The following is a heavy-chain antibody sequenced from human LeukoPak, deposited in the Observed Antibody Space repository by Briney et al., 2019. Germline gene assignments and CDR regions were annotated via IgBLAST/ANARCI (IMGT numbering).Heavy chain of an antibody. D-gene: IGHD5-24*01. CDR1: GFTFSTYW. CDR2: INQDGSAK. Sequence: GGSLRLSCAASGFTFSTYWMSWVRQAPGKGLEWVANINQDGSAKNYVDSVKGRFTISRDNAKNSVYLQMNSLRVEDTAVYYCARWGRHNMAVVYYNYDMDVWGKGTTVTVSS. V-gene: IGHV3-7*01. CDR3: ARWGRHNMAVVYYNYDMDV. J-gene: IGHJ6*03.